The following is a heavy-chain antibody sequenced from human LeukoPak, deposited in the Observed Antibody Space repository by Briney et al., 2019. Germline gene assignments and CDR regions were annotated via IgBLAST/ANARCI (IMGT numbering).Heavy chain of an antibody. CDR3: ARGALRYSDY. CDR1: GFTFDDYA. Sequence: PGGSLRLSCAASGFTFDDYAMHWVRQDPGKGLEWVSSISSSSSAIYYAASVKGRFTISRDNAKNSLHLQMNSLRDEDTAVYYCARGALRYSDYWGQGTLVTVSS. D-gene: IGHD3-9*01. CDR2: ISSSSSAI. J-gene: IGHJ4*02. V-gene: IGHV3-48*02.